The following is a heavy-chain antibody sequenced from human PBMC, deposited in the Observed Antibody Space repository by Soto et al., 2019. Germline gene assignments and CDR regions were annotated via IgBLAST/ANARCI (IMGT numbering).Heavy chain of an antibody. J-gene: IGHJ3*02. CDR1: GFTFDDYA. V-gene: IGHV3-9*01. CDR3: AKGLYGSGSYTDAFDI. Sequence: GGSLRLSCAASGFTFDDYAMHWVRQAPGKGLEWVSGISWNSGSIGYADSVKGRFTISRDNAKNSLYLQMNSLRAEDTALYYCAKGLYGSGSYTDAFDIWGQGTMDTVSS. CDR2: ISWNSGSI. D-gene: IGHD3-10*01.